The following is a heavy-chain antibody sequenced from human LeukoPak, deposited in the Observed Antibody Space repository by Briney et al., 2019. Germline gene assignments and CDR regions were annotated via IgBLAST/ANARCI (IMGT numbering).Heavy chain of an antibody. CDR3: ARVSITMVRGVLDY. D-gene: IGHD3-10*01. CDR2: ISSSSSYI. V-gene: IGHV3-21*01. Sequence: GGSLRLSCAASGFTFSSYGMHWVRQAPGKGLEWVSSISSSSSYIYYADSVEGRFTISRDNAKNSLYLQMNSLRAEDTAVYYCARVSITMVRGVLDYWGQGTLVTVSS. J-gene: IGHJ4*02. CDR1: GFTFSSYG.